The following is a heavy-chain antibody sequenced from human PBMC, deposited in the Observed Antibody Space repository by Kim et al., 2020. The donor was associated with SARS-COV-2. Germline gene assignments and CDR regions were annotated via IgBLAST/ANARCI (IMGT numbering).Heavy chain of an antibody. V-gene: IGHV2-5*02. CDR3: AHSQLEVYYDSGDYYYGGAFDS. CDR2: IYWDDDK. D-gene: IGHD3-22*01. Sequence: SGPTLVNPTQTLTLTCTFSGFSLSTSGVGVGWIRQPPGKALEWLALIYWDDDKRYSPSLKSRLTITKDTSKNQVVLTMTNMDPVDTATYYCAHSQLEVYYDSGDYYYGGAFDSWSQGTMVTVSS. J-gene: IGHJ3*02. CDR1: GFSLSTSGVG.